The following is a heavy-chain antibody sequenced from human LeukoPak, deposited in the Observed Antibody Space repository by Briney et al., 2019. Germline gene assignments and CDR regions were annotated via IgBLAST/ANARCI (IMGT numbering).Heavy chain of an antibody. CDR2: INPSGGTT. J-gene: IGHJ4*02. D-gene: IGHD6-19*01. CDR3: ARGPVLAVAGLYYFDY. CDR1: GYIFTSYN. V-gene: IGHV1-46*01. Sequence: ASVKVSCKASGYIFTSYNIYWVRQAPGQGLEWMGIINPSGGTTNYAQKFKGRVTMTRDTSTSTVYMELSSLRSEDTAVYYCARGPVLAVAGLYYFDYWGQGTLVTVSS.